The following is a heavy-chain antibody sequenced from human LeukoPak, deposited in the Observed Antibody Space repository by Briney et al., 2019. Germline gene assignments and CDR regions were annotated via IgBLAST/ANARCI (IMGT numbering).Heavy chain of an antibody. CDR3: AAERDSSGWGEYVFDY. J-gene: IGHJ4*02. V-gene: IGHV3-43*01. CDR1: GFTFDDYT. CDR2: ISWDGGST. Sequence: PGGSLRLSCAASGFTFDDYTMHWVRQAPGKGLEWVSLISWDGGSTYYADSVKGRFTISRDNSKNSLYLQMNSLRTEDTALYYCAAERDSSGWGEYVFDYWGQGTLVTVSS. D-gene: IGHD6-19*01.